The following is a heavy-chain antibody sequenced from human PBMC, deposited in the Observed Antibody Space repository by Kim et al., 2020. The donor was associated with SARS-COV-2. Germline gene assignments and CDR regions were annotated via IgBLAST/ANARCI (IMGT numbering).Heavy chain of an antibody. Sequence: GGSLRLSCAASGFSFGSFGMHWVRQAPGKVPEWLASTRYHGRNRYYRDSVRGRFTISRDNSKATLYLQMDSLSVEDTAVYYCAKSYTSGTYFFDFWGQGTPVTVSS. J-gene: IGHJ4*02. CDR2: TRYHGRNR. CDR3: AKSYTSGTYFFDF. CDR1: GFSFGSFG. V-gene: IGHV3-30*02. D-gene: IGHD3-16*01.